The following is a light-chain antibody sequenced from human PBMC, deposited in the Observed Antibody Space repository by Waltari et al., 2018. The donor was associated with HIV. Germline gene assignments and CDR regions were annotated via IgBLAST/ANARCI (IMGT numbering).Light chain of an antibody. CDR3: QQYGSSPT. Sequence: EIVLTQSPATLSVSPGDRVTLSCRASESVSSNLAWYQQKPGQAPRLVFYGASSRATGIPDRFSGSGSGTEFTLTISSLQSEDFAVYFCQQYGSSPTFGQGTKVEIK. CDR2: GAS. CDR1: ESVSSN. J-gene: IGKJ1*01. V-gene: IGKV3-15*01.